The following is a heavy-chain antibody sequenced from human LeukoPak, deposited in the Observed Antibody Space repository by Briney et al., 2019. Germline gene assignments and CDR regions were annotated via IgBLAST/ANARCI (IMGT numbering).Heavy chain of an antibody. V-gene: IGHV4-39*01. D-gene: IGHD1-14*01. J-gene: IGHJ4*02. Sequence: SETLSLTCSVSGGSISRSSYYWGWIRQPPGKGLEWIGSLYNTETTYYNPSLQSRVTISVDTSKNQLSLKLSSVTAADTAVYYCARRPTLTSGGNFDYWGQGTLVTVSS. CDR2: LYNTETT. CDR1: GGSISRSSYY. CDR3: ARRPTLTSGGNFDY.